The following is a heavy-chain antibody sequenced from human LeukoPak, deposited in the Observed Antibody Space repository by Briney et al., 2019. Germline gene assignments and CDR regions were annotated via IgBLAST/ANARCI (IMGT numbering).Heavy chain of an antibody. D-gene: IGHD2-2*01. Sequence: GASVNVSCKASGYTFTTYGISWVRQAPGQGLEGMGGLSAYNGNTNYAQKLQGRVTMTTDTSTSTAYMELRSLRSDDTAVYYCARGQNIVVVPAALGGMDVWGQGTTVTVSS. J-gene: IGHJ6*02. V-gene: IGHV1-18*01. CDR2: LSAYNGNT. CDR3: ARGQNIVVVPAALGGMDV. CDR1: GYTFTTYG.